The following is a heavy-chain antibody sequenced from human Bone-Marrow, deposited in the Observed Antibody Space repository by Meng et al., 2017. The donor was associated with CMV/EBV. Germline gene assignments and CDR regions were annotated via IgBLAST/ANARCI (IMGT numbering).Heavy chain of an antibody. CDR3: AKGRAAASYYFDY. J-gene: IGHJ4*02. Sequence: GGSLRLSCAASGFTFSSYSMNWVCQAPGKGLEWVSAISGSGGSTYYADSVKGRFTISRDNSKNTLYLQMNSLRAEDTAVYYCAKGRAAASYYFDYWGQGTLVTVSS. CDR1: GFTFSSYS. V-gene: IGHV3-23*01. CDR2: ISGSGGST. D-gene: IGHD6-13*01.